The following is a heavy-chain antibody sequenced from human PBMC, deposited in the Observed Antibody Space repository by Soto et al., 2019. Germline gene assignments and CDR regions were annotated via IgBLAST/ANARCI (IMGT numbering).Heavy chain of an antibody. CDR1: GYTFTDYY. CDR2: INPRVGSP. Sequence: QVHLVQSGAEVKKPGASVKVSCKASGYTFTDYYMHWVRQAPGLGLVWLGVINPRVGSPTYAQKFQGRVTLTRDTSTSTVYMELSSLRSEDTAVYYCARDREDYDDSSGYNDAFDIWGQGTMVTVSS. J-gene: IGHJ3*02. CDR3: ARDREDYDDSSGYNDAFDI. D-gene: IGHD3-22*01. V-gene: IGHV1-46*01.